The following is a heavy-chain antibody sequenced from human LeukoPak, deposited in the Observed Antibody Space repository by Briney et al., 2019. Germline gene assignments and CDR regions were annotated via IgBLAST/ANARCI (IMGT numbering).Heavy chain of an antibody. D-gene: IGHD2-2*02. CDR2: IYTSGST. J-gene: IGHJ4*02. Sequence: MPSETLSLTCTVSGGSISSYYWSWIRQPAGKGLEWIGRIYTSGSTNYNPSLKSRVTMSVDTSKNQFSLKLSSVTAADTAVYYCARVDCSSTSCYSYFDSWGKGTLVTVSS. V-gene: IGHV4-4*07. CDR3: ARVDCSSTSCYSYFDS. CDR1: GGSISSYY.